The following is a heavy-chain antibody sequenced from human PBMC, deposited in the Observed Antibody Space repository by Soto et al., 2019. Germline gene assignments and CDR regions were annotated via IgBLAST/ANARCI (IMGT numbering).Heavy chain of an antibody. CDR3: ARPKGYYDILTGYYRGYYFDH. V-gene: IGHV4-34*01. Sequence: SETLSLTCDVYGGSFSGYIWTWIRQTPGKGLQWIGQINHSGSANYNPSIKSRVTISVHTSNSQFSLELSSVTAADTAVYYCARPKGYYDILTGYYRGYYFDHWGQGTLVTVS. CDR2: INHSGSA. CDR1: GGSFSGYI. J-gene: IGHJ4*02. D-gene: IGHD3-9*01.